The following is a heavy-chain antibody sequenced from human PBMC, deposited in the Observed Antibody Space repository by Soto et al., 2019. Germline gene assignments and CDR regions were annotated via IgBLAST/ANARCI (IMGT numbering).Heavy chain of an antibody. V-gene: IGHV4-31*03. D-gene: IGHD6-13*01. CDR3: ARAFWDCSSWYPIDY. CDR2: VYYSGST. CDR1: GGSISSGGYY. J-gene: IGHJ4*02. Sequence: QVQLQESGPGLVKPSQTLSLTCTVSGGSISSGGYYWSWIRQHPGKGLEWIGYVYYSGSTYYNPSLKCRVTLSVDTSKNQFSLKLSAVSAADTAVYYGARAFWDCSSWYPIDYWGQGTLVTVSS.